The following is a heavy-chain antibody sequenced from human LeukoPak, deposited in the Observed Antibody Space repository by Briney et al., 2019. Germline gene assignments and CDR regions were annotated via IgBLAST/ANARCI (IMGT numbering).Heavy chain of an antibody. Sequence: GGSLRLSCAASGFTFSSYLMHWVRQAPGRGLVWVSRINSVGSSTTYAHSLKGRFTISRDNANNTLYLQMSSLRAEDTAVYYCARQRAYYYGSGDVGFWGQGNLVTVSS. J-gene: IGHJ4*02. V-gene: IGHV3-74*01. CDR3: ARQRAYYYGSGDVGF. CDR2: INSVGSST. CDR1: GFTFSSYL. D-gene: IGHD3-10*01.